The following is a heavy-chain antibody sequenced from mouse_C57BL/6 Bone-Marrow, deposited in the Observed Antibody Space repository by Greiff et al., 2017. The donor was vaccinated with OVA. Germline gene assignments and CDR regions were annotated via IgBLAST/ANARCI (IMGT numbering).Heavy chain of an antibody. D-gene: IGHD4-1*01. Sequence: EVQLVESGAGLVKPGGSLKLSCAASGFTFSSYSMSWVRQTPEKRLEWVAYISSGGGYPYYADNVKGRFTISRDNARHTLYLQMSSLRSEDTAKYYCTGEAWEGFAYWGQGTRVTVSA. CDR1: GFTFSSYS. J-gene: IGHJ3*01. CDR2: ISSGGGYP. CDR3: TGEAWEGFAY. V-gene: IGHV5-9-1*02.